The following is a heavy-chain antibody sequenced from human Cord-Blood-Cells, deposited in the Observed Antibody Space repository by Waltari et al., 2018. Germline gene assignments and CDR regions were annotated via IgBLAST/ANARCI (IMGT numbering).Heavy chain of an antibody. V-gene: IGHV4-38-2*02. CDR2: IYHSGST. Sequence: QVQLQESGPGLVKPSETLSLTCAVSGYSISSGYYWGWIRQPPGKGLEWIGSIYHSGSTSYNPSLKRRVTISVDTSKNQFSLKLSSVTAADTAVYYCARETGWGLGLGRYFDYWGQGTLVTVSS. J-gene: IGHJ4*02. D-gene: IGHD7-27*01. CDR1: GYSISSGYY. CDR3: ARETGWGLGLGRYFDY.